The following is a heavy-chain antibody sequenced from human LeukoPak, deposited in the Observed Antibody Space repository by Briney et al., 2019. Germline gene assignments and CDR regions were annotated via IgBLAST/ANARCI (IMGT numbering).Heavy chain of an antibody. CDR1: GFTFSRSA. D-gene: IGHD1-14*01. CDR2: ISSDGGRV. CDR3: ARWVGTQLDF. V-gene: IGHV3-64*02. J-gene: IGHJ4*02. Sequence: GGSLRLSCAASGFTFSRSAMHWVRQAPGKRLETVSAISSDGGRVYYGDSVKGRFTISRDNSKNTLYLQMGSLRADDMAVYYCARWVGTQLDFWGQGTLVTVSS.